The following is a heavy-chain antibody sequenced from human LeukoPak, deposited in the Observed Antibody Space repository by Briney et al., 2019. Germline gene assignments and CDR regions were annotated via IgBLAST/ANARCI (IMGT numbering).Heavy chain of an antibody. V-gene: IGHV3-30*02. D-gene: IGHD3-22*01. CDR1: GFTFSSYG. J-gene: IGHJ4*02. Sequence: GGSLRLSCAASGFTFSSYGMHWVHQAPGKGLEWVAFIRYDGSNKYYADSVKGRFTISRDNSKNTLYLQMNSLRAEDTAVYYCATERFRYYDSSGPHLGYSDHWGQGTLVTVSS. CDR2: IRYDGSNK. CDR3: ATERFRYYDSSGPHLGYSDH.